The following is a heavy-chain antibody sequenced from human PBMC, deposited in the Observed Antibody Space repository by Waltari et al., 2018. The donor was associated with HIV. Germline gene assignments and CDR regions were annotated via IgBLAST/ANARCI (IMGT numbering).Heavy chain of an antibody. J-gene: IGHJ4*02. Sequence: VQLVESGGALVTPGGSLKISCAVSGITFKNAWLSWVRQAPGKGLQCLGHIILNTDGGSTDYASPLCGRCAISTDDFNNTMFLEMKTLKVDDTAVYYCTTFEMGTTRNFWGQGTLVTDSS. CDR1: GITFKNAW. D-gene: IGHD1-26*01. CDR3: TTFEMGTTRNF. CDR2: IILNTDGGST. V-gene: IGHV3-15*02.